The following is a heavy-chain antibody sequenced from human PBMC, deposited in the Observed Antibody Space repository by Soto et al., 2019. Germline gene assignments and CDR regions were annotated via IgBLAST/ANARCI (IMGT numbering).Heavy chain of an antibody. CDR3: ASQTGILMFDYSNKRYFFPYYCYGMDV. Sequence: QVQLVQSGAEVKKPGSSVKVSCKASGGTFSSYAISWVRQAPGQGLEWMGGIIPIFGTANYAQKFQGRVTITADESTSTAYMELSSLRSEDTAVYYCASQTGILMFDYSNKRYFFPYYCYGMDVWGQGTTVTVSS. V-gene: IGHV1-69*01. CDR2: IIPIFGTA. CDR1: GGTFSSYA. D-gene: IGHD4-4*01. J-gene: IGHJ6*02.